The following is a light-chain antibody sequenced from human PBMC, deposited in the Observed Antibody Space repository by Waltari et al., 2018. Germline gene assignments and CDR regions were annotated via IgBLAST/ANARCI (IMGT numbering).Light chain of an antibody. CDR3: CSYAGSYTWV. CDR2: DDN. V-gene: IGLV2-23*01. J-gene: IGLJ3*02. Sequence: QSALTQPASVSGSPGQSITISCTGTSSDVGTYNLVSWYQQYPGKAPTVMIYDDNRRPSGVSDRFSGSKSGNTASLTISGVQAEDEADYYCCSYAGSYTWVFGGGTKLTVL. CDR1: SSDVGTYNL.